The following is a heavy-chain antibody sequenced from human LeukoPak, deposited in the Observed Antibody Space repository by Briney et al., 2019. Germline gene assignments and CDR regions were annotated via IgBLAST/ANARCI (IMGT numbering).Heavy chain of an antibody. J-gene: IGHJ5*02. V-gene: IGHV3-23*01. D-gene: IGHD3-16*01. CDR2: ISGSGGST. CDR1: GFTFSSYA. CDR3: AKGLYDYVWGSYSDNWFDP. Sequence: GGSLRLSCAASGFTFSSYAMTWVRQAPGKGLEWVSVISGSGGSTNYADSVKGRFTTSRDNSKNTLYLQMNSLRAEDTAVYYCAKGLYDYVWGSYSDNWFDPWGQGTLVTVSS.